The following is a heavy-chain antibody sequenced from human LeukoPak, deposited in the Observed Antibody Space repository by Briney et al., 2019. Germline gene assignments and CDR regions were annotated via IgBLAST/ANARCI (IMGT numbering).Heavy chain of an antibody. J-gene: IGHJ4*02. CDR3: VREDAHTYYFDF. Sequence: ASVKVSCKTSGYTFTSYHMHWVRQAPGQGLEWVAIIKSTGDTTVYAQKFQGSVTVTRDTSTSTVYMDLSSLSSEDTAVYYCVREDAHTYYFDFWGPGTLVTVSS. D-gene: IGHD2-2*01. CDR1: GYTFTSYH. CDR2: IKSTGDTT. V-gene: IGHV1-46*01.